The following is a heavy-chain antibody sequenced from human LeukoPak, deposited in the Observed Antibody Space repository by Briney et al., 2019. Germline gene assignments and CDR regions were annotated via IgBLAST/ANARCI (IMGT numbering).Heavy chain of an antibody. D-gene: IGHD1-14*01. CDR2: VDPSDSYT. V-gene: IGHV5-10-1*01. J-gene: IGHJ5*02. CDR3: ARQVYNWFDP. Sequence: GESLKISCKGSGYSFTSYWIGWVRQMPGKGLEWMGRVDPSDSYTNYSPSFQGHVTISADKSISTAYLQWSSLKASDTAMYYCARQVYNWFDPWGQGTLVTVSS. CDR1: GYSFTSYW.